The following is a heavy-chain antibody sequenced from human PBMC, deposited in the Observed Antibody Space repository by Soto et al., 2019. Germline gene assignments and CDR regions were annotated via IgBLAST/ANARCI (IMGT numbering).Heavy chain of an antibody. CDR2: IYYSGST. CDR1: GASFSSYY. J-gene: IGHJ4*02. D-gene: IGHD6-13*01. Sequence: SETLSLTCTVSGASFSSYYWSWIRQPPGKGLEWIGYIYYSGSTNYNPSLKSRVTISVDTSKNQFSLKLSSVTAADTAVYYCARGLATAAAEAYWGQGTLVTVSS. CDR3: ARGLATAAAEAY. V-gene: IGHV4-59*01.